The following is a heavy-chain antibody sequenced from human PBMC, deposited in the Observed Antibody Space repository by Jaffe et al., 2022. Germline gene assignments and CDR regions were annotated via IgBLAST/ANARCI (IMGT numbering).Heavy chain of an antibody. Sequence: EMQLVQSGAEVKKPGESLKISCKASADKFSNYWIGWVRQMPGKGLEWIGIIDPGDSTTHYSPSFHGQVTISADKSTTTIYLQWITLKASDTAMYYCARRARSGQELLAIDWSDPWGQGTLVTVSS. V-gene: IGHV5-51*03. CDR1: ADKFSNYW. CDR3: ARRARSGQELLAIDWSDP. D-gene: IGHD6-13*01. CDR2: IDPGDSTT. J-gene: IGHJ5*02.